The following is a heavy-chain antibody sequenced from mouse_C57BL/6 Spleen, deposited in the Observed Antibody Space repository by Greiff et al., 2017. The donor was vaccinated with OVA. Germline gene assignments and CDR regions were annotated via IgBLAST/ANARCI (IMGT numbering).Heavy chain of an antibody. CDR2: IHPNSGST. Sequence: VQLQQPGAELVKPGASVKLSCKASGYTFTSYWMHWVKQRPGQGLEWIGMIHPNSGSTNYNEKFKSKATLTVDKSSSTAYMQLSSLTSEDSAVYYCARREDGDYFDYWGQGTTLTVSS. D-gene: IGHD1-1*02. J-gene: IGHJ2*01. V-gene: IGHV1-64*01. CDR3: ARREDGDYFDY. CDR1: GYTFTSYW.